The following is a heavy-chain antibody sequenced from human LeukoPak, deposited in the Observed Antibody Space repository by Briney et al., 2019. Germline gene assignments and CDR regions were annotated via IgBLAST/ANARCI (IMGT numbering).Heavy chain of an antibody. D-gene: IGHD6-6*01. J-gene: IGHJ4*02. Sequence: ASVKVSCKASGYTFTSDGISWVRQAPGPGLELMGWISAYNGNTNYAQKLQGRVTMTPDTSTSTAYMELRSLRSDDTAVYYCARDSYAPGYSSSSVDYWGQGTLVTVSS. CDR1: GYTFTSDG. CDR2: ISAYNGNT. CDR3: ARDSYAPGYSSSSVDY. V-gene: IGHV1-18*01.